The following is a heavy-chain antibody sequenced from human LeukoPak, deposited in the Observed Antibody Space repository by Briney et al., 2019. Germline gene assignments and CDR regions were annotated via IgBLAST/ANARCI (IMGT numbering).Heavy chain of an antibody. CDR3: AAQYGDSSSWYGGRFDY. J-gene: IGHJ4*02. V-gene: IGHV4-30-2*01. CDR1: GGSISSGGYS. CDR2: IWHSGST. D-gene: IGHD6-13*01. Sequence: SQTLSLTCAVSGGSISSGGYSWSWIRQPPGKGLEWIGYIWHSGSTYYNPSLKSRVIISVDRSNNQFSLKLSSVTAADTAVYYCAAQYGDSSSWYGGRFDYWGQGTLVTVSS.